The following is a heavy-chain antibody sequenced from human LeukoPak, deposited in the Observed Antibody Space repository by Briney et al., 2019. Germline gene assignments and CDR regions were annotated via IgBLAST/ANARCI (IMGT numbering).Heavy chain of an antibody. CDR3: VREPYCSGGSCYTSGFDC. CDR1: GVTFSRYW. Sequence: GGSLRLSCAASGVTFSRYWTHWVRQAPGKGLVWVSRSKKDGSRTTYADAVKGRSTISRDNAKNTLYLQMNSLSADDTAVYYCVREPYCSGGSCYTSGFDCWGQGTLVTVSS. CDR2: SKKDGSRT. J-gene: IGHJ4*02. D-gene: IGHD2-15*01. V-gene: IGHV3-74*01.